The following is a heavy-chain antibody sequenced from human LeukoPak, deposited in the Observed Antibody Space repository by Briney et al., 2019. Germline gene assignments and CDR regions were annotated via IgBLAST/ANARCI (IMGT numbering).Heavy chain of an antibody. Sequence: ASVKVSCKASGYIFTGYYMHWVRQAPGQGLEWMGWISAYNGNTNYAQKFQGRVTMTEDTSTDTAYMELSSLRSEDTAVYYCATDIVGMRDAFDIWGQGTMVTVSS. CDR2: ISAYNGNT. J-gene: IGHJ3*02. CDR1: GYIFTGYY. CDR3: ATDIVGMRDAFDI. V-gene: IGHV1-18*04. D-gene: IGHD3-16*02.